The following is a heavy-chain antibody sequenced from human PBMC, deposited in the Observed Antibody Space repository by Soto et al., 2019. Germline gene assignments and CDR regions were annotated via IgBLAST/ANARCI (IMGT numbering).Heavy chain of an antibody. CDR3: ARGEGERSSGLAIWFDP. J-gene: IGHJ5*02. CDR1: GGNFNTYT. CDR2: IIPFLGKT. V-gene: IGHV1-69*06. Sequence: QVQPVQSGAEVKKPGSSVKVFCKASGGNFNTYTITWVRQAPGQGLEWMGGIIPFLGKTNYAQKFQGRITLTADTSTSTVYMELNSLRSDDTAVYFWARGEGERSSGLAIWFDPWGQGTLVTVSS. D-gene: IGHD3-22*01.